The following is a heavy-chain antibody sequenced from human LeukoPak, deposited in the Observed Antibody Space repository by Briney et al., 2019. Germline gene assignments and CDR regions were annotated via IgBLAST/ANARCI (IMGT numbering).Heavy chain of an antibody. CDR3: ARGLLGGGRYYMDV. Sequence: ASVKVSCKASGYTFTGYYMHWVRQAPGQGLEWMGWINPNSGGTNYAQKFQGRVTMTRDTSISTAYMELSRLRSDDTAVYYCARGLLGGGRYYMDVWGKGTTVTVSS. V-gene: IGHV1-2*02. J-gene: IGHJ6*03. CDR2: INPNSGGT. D-gene: IGHD3-16*01. CDR1: GYTFTGYY.